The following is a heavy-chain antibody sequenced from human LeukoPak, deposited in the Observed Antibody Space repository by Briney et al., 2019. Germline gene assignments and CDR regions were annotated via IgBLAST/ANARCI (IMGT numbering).Heavy chain of an antibody. Sequence: GGSLRLSCAASGFTFSSYGMHWVRQASGKGLEWVAFIRYDGSNKYYADSVKGRFTISRDNSKNTLYLQMDSLRPEDTAVYYCAKDPRTGAVSGIFYFDYWGQGTLLTVSS. CDR1: GFTFSSYG. J-gene: IGHJ4*02. CDR2: IRYDGSNK. CDR3: AKDPRTGAVSGIFYFDY. D-gene: IGHD6-19*01. V-gene: IGHV3-30*02.